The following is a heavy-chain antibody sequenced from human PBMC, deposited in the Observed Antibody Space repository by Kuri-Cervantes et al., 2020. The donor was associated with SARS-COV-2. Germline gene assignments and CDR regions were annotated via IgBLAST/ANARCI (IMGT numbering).Heavy chain of an antibody. CDR2: IWYDGSNK. J-gene: IGHJ6*02. CDR3: AREGVVGATTYYYYGMDV. D-gene: IGHD1-26*01. CDR1: GFTFSSYW. Sequence: GGSLRLSCAASGFTFSSYWMHWVRQAPGKGLEWVAVIWYDGSNKYYADSVKGRFTISRDNSKNTLYLQMNSLRAEDTAVYYCAREGVVGATTYYYYGMDVWGQGTTVTVSS. V-gene: IGHV3-33*08.